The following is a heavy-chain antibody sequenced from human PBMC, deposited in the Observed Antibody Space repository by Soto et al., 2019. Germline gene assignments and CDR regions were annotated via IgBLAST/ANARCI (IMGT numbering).Heavy chain of an antibody. CDR1: GGSISSGTYY. CDR2: IYYSGST. Sequence: PSETLSLTCTVSGGSISSGTYYWSWIRHHPGKGLEWIGYIYYSGSTYYNPSLKSRVTLSVDTSKNQFSLKLSSVTAADTAVYYCAAYNYESSDYRSFDNWGQGTLVTVSS. J-gene: IGHJ4*02. D-gene: IGHD3-22*01. V-gene: IGHV4-31*03. CDR3: AAYNYESSDYRSFDN.